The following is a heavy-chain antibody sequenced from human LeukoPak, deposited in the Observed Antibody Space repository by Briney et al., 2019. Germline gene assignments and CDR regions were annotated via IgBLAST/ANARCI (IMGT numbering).Heavy chain of an antibody. D-gene: IGHD2-8*01. V-gene: IGHV3-23*01. CDR2: ISGSAGAT. J-gene: IGHJ4*02. Sequence: GGSLRLSCAASGFTFTSCAMSWVRQAPGKGLEWVSAISGSAGATYYTDSVKGRFTISRDNSKNTVYLQMNTLRAEDTAVYYCAKGFSSTNSRLGFDSWGQGTLVTVSS. CDR3: AKGFSSTNSRLGFDS. CDR1: GFTFTSCA.